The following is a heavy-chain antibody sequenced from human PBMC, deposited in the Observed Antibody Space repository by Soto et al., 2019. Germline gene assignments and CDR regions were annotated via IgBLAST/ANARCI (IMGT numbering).Heavy chain of an antibody. Sequence: QLQLQESGPGLVKPSETLSLTCSVSGGSISISSYYWGWVRQPPGKGLEWIASMYYSGGTYYNPSLKSRDTISVDKSKNQFSLKLTSATAADTAVYYCARLDRFLEYFNHWGQGTLVTVSS. V-gene: IGHV4-39*01. J-gene: IGHJ1*01. CDR2: MYYSGGT. CDR3: ARLDRFLEYFNH. D-gene: IGHD3-3*01. CDR1: GGSISISSYY.